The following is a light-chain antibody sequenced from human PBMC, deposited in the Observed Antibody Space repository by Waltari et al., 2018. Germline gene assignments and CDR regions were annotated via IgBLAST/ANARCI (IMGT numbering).Light chain of an antibody. Sequence: QSALTQPASVSGSPGQSLTLSCSATSSDIVSYNYVSWYQQHPGPPPKLLIYDVTKRPSGVSGRFSGSKSGNTASLTISGLQPEDEADYFCSSYTPTSILVFGGGTKLTV. J-gene: IGLJ2*01. CDR2: DVT. CDR3: SSYTPTSILV. CDR1: SSDIVSYNY. V-gene: IGLV2-14*03.